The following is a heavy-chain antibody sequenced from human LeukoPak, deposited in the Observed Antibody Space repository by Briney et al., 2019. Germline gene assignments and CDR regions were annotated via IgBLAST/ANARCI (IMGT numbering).Heavy chain of an antibody. D-gene: IGHD6-19*01. CDR2: ISYDGSNK. J-gene: IGHJ4*02. CDR3: ARDLAVAVLGVLDY. Sequence: GGSLRLSCAASGFTFSSYGMHWVRQAPGKGLEWVAVISYDGSNKYYADSVKGRFTISRDNSKNTLYLQMNSLRAEDTAVYYCARDLAVAVLGVLDYWGQGTLVTVSS. CDR1: GFTFSSYG. V-gene: IGHV3-30*03.